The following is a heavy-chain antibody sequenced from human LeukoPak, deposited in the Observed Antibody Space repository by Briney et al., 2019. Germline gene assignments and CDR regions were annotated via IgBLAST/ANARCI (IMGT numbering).Heavy chain of an antibody. CDR1: GFTFSRYG. V-gene: IGHV3-21*01. J-gene: IGHJ4*02. Sequence: GGSLRLSCVASGFTFSRYGMNWVRQAPGKGLEWVSSIIDSTGYTYYADSVKGRFTISGDKAKNSLYLQMNSLRVEDTAVYYCARDYKYAFDNWGQGTLVTVSS. D-gene: IGHD5-24*01. CDR3: ARDYKYAFDN. CDR2: IIDSTGYT.